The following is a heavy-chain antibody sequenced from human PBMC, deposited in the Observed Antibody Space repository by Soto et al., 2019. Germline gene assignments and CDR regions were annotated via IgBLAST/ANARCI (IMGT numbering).Heavy chain of an antibody. CDR3: ARDEIVGATIFGNNSYGIYV. V-gene: IGHV1-46*01. D-gene: IGHD1-26*01. J-gene: IGHJ6*02. CDR1: GYTITSHY. Sequence: GASVKVSCKASGYTITSHYMHWVRQAPGQGLEWMGVINPSGGSTSYAQKFQGRVTMTRDTSTSTVYMELSSLRSEDTAVYYCARDEIVGATIFGNNSYGIYVSAQGTTVPVSS. CDR2: INPSGGST.